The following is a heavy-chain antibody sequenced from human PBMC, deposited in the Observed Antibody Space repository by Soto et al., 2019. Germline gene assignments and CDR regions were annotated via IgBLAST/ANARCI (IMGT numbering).Heavy chain of an antibody. CDR2: IYYSGST. Sequence: PSETLSLTCTVSGGSTSSYYWSWIRQPPGKGLEWIGYIYYSGSTNYNPSLKSRVTISVDTSKNQFSLKLSSVTAADTAVYYCARDFVEYSGSPQARGFDSWGQGTLVTVS. CDR3: ARDFVEYSGSPQARGFDS. D-gene: IGHD1-26*01. CDR1: GGSTSSYY. V-gene: IGHV4-59*01. J-gene: IGHJ4*02.